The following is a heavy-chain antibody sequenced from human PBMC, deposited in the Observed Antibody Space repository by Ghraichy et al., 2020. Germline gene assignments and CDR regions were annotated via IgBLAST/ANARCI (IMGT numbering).Heavy chain of an antibody. V-gene: IGHV3-30*04. CDR2: ISYDGSNK. CDR3: ARTVAVAGWFDP. J-gene: IGHJ5*02. CDR1: GFTFSSYA. Sequence: GGSLRLSCAASGFTFSSYAMHWVRQAPGKGLEWVAVISYDGSNKYYADSVKGRFTISRDNSKNTLYLQMNSLRAEDTAVYYCARTVAVAGWFDPWGQGTLVTVSS. D-gene: IGHD6-19*01.